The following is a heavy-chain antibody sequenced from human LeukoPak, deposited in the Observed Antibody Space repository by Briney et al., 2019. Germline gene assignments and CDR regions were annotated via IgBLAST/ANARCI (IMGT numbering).Heavy chain of an antibody. Sequence: SETLSLTCSVSGGSISSSSSYWGWIRQPPGKGLEWIGSIYYSGSTYYNSSLKSRVTISVDTSKNQFSLKLSSVTAADTAVYYCARDDCSSTSCSFFGNWFDHWGQGTLVTVSS. CDR2: IYYSGST. CDR1: GGSISSSSSY. J-gene: IGHJ5*02. V-gene: IGHV4-39*07. D-gene: IGHD2-2*01. CDR3: ARDDCSSTSCSFFGNWFDH.